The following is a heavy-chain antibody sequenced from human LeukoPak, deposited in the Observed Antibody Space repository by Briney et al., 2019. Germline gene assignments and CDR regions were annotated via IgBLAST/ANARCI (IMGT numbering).Heavy chain of an antibody. CDR2: ISWNSGSI. V-gene: IGHV3-9*03. J-gene: IGHJ3*02. Sequence: GRSLRLSCAASGFTFDDYAMHWVRQAPGKGLEWVSGISWNSGSIGYADSVKGRFTISRDNAKNSLYLQMNSLRAEDMALYYCARSMAIWGQGTMVTVSS. D-gene: IGHD6-6*01. CDR3: ARSMAI. CDR1: GFTFDDYA.